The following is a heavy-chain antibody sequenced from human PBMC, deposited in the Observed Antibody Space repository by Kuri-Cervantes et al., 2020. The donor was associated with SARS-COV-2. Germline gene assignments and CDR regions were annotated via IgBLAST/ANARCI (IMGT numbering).Heavy chain of an antibody. D-gene: IGHD6-13*01. Sequence: ASVKVSCKASGYTFTGYYMHWVRQAPGQGLEWMGWINPNSGGTNYAQKFQGRVTMTTDTSTSTAYMELRSLRSDDTAVYYCARGGIAAAGWVDWFDPWGQGTLVTVSS. CDR1: GYTFTGYY. V-gene: IGHV1-2*02. CDR2: INPNSGGT. J-gene: IGHJ5*02. CDR3: ARGGIAAAGWVDWFDP.